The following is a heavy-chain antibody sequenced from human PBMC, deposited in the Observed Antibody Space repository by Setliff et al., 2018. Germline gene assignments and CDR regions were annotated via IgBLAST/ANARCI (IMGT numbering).Heavy chain of an antibody. J-gene: IGHJ4*02. D-gene: IGHD3-16*01. CDR2: IKYDESET. V-gene: IGHV3-7*01. CDR3: ARLGPITTHTTYDY. CDR1: GFTFGDFA. Sequence: PGGSLRLSCAASGFTFGDFAMTWVRQAPGKGLEWVASIKYDESETYYVDSVRGRFTISKDNAKNSLYLQMNSLRAEDTAVYYCARLGPITTHTTYDYWGQGTLVTVSS.